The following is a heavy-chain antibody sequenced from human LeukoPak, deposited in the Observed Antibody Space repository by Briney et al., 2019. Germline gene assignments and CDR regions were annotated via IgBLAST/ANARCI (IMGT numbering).Heavy chain of an antibody. CDR2: TYYRSKWYN. CDR3: ARGTLSYFDL. V-gene: IGHV6-1*01. CDR1: GDSVSNNSAA. Sequence: SQTLSLTCAFSGDSVSNNSAAWNWIRQSPSRGLEGRGSTYYRSKWYNGYALSVKGRITINPDTSKNQFSLQMNFLIPKDAAVYYCARGTLSYFDLWGRGTLVTVSS. J-gene: IGHJ2*01.